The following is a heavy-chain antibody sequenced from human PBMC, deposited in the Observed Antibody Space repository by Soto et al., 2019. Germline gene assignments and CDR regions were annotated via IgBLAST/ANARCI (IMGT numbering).Heavy chain of an antibody. J-gene: IGHJ4*02. CDR3: ARDGYSSGWFFDY. V-gene: IGHV1-46*01. CDR1: GYTFTSYY. Sequence: ASVKVSCKASGYTFTSYYMHWVRQAPGQGLEWMGMINPYSGNTIYAQKFQGRVTMTTDTSTSTAYMELRSLRSDDTAVYYCARDGYSSGWFFDYWAQGTLVTVSS. CDR2: INPYSGNT. D-gene: IGHD6-19*01.